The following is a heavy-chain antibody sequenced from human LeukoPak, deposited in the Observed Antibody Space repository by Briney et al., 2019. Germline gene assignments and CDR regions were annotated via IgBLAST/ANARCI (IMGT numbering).Heavy chain of an antibody. J-gene: IGHJ4*02. CDR1: GFTFDDYA. D-gene: IGHD1-26*01. CDR2: ISWDGGST. Sequence: GGSLRLSCAASGFTFDDYAMHWVRQAPGKGLEWVSLISWDGGSTYYADSVKGRFTISRDYSKNSLYLQMNSLRAEDTAVYYCAREPNSGSYLDYWGQGTLVTVSS. CDR3: AREPNSGSYLDY. V-gene: IGHV3-43D*03.